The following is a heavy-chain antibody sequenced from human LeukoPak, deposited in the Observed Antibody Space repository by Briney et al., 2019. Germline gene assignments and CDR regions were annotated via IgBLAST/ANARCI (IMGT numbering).Heavy chain of an antibody. J-gene: IGHJ4*02. CDR2: IIPIFGTA. CDR3: ARSLGYCSGGSCFFPHDY. D-gene: IGHD2-15*01. CDR1: GGTFSSYA. V-gene: IGHV1-69*05. Sequence: SVKVSCKASGGTFSSYAISWVRQAPGQGLEWMGGIIPIFGTANYAQKFQGRVTITTDESTSTAYMELSSLRSEDTAVYYCARSLGYCSGGSCFFPHDYWGQGTLVTVSS.